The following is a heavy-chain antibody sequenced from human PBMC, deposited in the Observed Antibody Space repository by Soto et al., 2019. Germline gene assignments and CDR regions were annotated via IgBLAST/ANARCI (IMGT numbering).Heavy chain of an antibody. J-gene: IGHJ4*02. CDR1: GYTFTGYA. Sequence: QVQLVQSGAEEKKPGASVKVSCKASGYTFTGYAMHWVRQATGQRLEWMGWINAGNGNTKYSQKFQGRVTITRDTSASTAYMELSSLRSEETAVYYCARAVAVPADFDYWGQGTLVTVSS. V-gene: IGHV1-3*05. CDR2: INAGNGNT. D-gene: IGHD6-19*01. CDR3: ARAVAVPADFDY.